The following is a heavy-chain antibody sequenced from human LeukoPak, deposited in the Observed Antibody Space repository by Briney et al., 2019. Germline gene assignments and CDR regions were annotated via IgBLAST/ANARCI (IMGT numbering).Heavy chain of an antibody. Sequence: SETLSLTCTVSGGSISRYLWSWIRQPPGKGLGWSWYIYYSEKTNHNPSLKSRVTISVDKSKNQSPLKLSSVTAADTAVYYCARGPKWKLTNFDYWGQGTLVTVSS. J-gene: IGHJ4*02. D-gene: IGHD1-26*01. V-gene: IGHV4-59*01. CDR3: ARGPKWKLTNFDY. CDR2: IYYSEKT. CDR1: GGSISRYL.